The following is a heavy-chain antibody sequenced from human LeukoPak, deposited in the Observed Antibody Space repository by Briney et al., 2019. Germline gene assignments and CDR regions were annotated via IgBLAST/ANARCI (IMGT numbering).Heavy chain of an antibody. CDR2: IKPKASGGTT. CDR3: NTPPD. V-gene: IGHV3-15*01. CDR1: GFSFSDAW. J-gene: IGHJ4*02. Sequence: PGGSLRLSCTASGFSFSDAWMTWVRQAPGKGLEWVGRIKPKASGGTTDYAAPVKGRFTISRDDSKNTVYLQMNNLETEDTAVYYCNTPPDWGQGTLVIVSS.